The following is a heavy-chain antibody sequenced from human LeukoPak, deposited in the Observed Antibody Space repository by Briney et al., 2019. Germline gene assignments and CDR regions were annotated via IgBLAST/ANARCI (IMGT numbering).Heavy chain of an antibody. CDR2: ISWNSGSI. D-gene: IGHD6-19*01. CDR3: AKAVGSGWYNWFDP. Sequence: SLELSCAASGFPFDDYAMHWVRQAPGKGLEWVSGISWNSGSIGYADSVKGRFTISRDNAKNSLYLQMNSLRAEDTALYYCAKAVGSGWYNWFDPWGQGTLVTVSS. V-gene: IGHV3-9*01. CDR1: GFPFDDYA. J-gene: IGHJ5*02.